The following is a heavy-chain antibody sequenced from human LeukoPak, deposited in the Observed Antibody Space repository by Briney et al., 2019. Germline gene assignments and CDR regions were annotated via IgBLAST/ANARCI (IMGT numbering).Heavy chain of an antibody. V-gene: IGHV3-13*01. J-gene: IGHJ4*02. CDR3: ARATRVSHGSVSYSLAY. CDR2: IGTAGDT. Sequence: GGSLRLSCAASGFTFSSYDLHWVRQATGKGLEWVSAIGTAGDTYYPGSVKGRFTISRENAKNSLYLQMNSLRAGDTAVYYCARATRVSHGSVSYSLAYWGQGTLVTVSS. D-gene: IGHD3-10*01. CDR1: GFTFSSYD.